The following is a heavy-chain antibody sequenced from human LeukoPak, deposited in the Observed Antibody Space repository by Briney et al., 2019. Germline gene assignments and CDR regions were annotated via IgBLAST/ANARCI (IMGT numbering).Heavy chain of an antibody. CDR1: GFTFSSYG. V-gene: IGHV3-23*01. J-gene: IGHJ4*02. D-gene: IGHD4-17*01. Sequence: GGSLRLSCAASGFTFSSYGMSWVRQAPGKGLEWVSAISGSGGSTYYADSVKGRFTISRDNSKNTLYLQMNSLRAEDTAVYYCAKDLRQRWYGDYVFDYWGQGTLVTVSS. CDR2: ISGSGGST. CDR3: AKDLRQRWYGDYVFDY.